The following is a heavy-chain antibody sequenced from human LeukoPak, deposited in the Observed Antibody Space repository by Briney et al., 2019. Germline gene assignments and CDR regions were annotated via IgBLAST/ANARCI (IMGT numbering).Heavy chain of an antibody. CDR2: IYYGGST. J-gene: IGHJ5*02. D-gene: IGHD6-19*01. Sequence: SETLSLTCSVSGGSISTSSYYWGWVRQPPGKGLEWIGNIYYGGSTYYNPSLKSRVTISVDTSKNQFSLKLSSVTAADTAVYYCARLGIAVAGIRWFDPWGQGTLVTVSS. CDR3: ARLGIAVAGIRWFDP. CDR1: GGSISTSSYY. V-gene: IGHV4-39*01.